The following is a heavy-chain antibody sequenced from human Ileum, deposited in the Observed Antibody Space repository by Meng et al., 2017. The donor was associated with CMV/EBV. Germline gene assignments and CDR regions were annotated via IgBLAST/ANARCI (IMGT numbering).Heavy chain of an antibody. Sequence: CKASGYTFTDYFIQWMRQAPGQGLEWMGWIKLSSGETNYAQKFQGRVTMTRDTSVSTAYMELNSLRSDDTAVYYCVPYSGSSFRFDPWGQGTLVTVSS. J-gene: IGHJ5*02. D-gene: IGHD5-12*01. CDR1: GYTFTDYF. CDR2: IKLSSGET. CDR3: VPYSGSSFRFDP. V-gene: IGHV1-2*02.